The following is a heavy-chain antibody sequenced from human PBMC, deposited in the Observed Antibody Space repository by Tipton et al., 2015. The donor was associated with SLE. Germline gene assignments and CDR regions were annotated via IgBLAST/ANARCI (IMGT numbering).Heavy chain of an antibody. CDR2: INQSGST. CDR1: GGSFSGYY. Sequence: LRLSCAVYGGSFSGYYWSWIRQPPGKGLEWIGEINQSGSTNYNASLKSRVAISVDTSKNQFSLRLSSVTAADSAVYYCAKGRTWNYDGREFDSWGQGTLVVVSS. D-gene: IGHD1-7*01. V-gene: IGHV4-34*01. J-gene: IGHJ4*02. CDR3: AKGRTWNYDGREFDS.